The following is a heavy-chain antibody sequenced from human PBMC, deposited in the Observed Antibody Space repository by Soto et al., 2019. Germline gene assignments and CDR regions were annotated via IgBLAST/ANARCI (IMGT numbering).Heavy chain of an antibody. CDR3: TTYPSAGYQGAWFDS. J-gene: IGHJ5*01. D-gene: IGHD3-9*01. Sequence: SQTLSLTCAISGDSVSSNSAAWNWIRQSPSRGLEWLGRTYYRSKWYNDYAVSVKSRITINPDTSKNQFSLQLNSVTPDDTAFYYSTTYPSAGYQGAWFDSWGQGTLVTVSS. CDR2: TYYRSKWYN. V-gene: IGHV6-1*01. CDR1: GDSVSSNSAA.